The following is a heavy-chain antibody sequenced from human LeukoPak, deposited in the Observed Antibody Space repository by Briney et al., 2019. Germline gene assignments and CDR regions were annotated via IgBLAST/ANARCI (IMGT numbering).Heavy chain of an antibody. J-gene: IGHJ4*02. CDR3: AKTGNYNWNGFDY. Sequence: PGRSLRLFCEASRFTFSNYGMHWVSQAPGKRLEWVAIISYDGSNKYYADSVKGRFTISRDNSKNTLYLEMNSLRVEDSAVYYCAKTGNYNWNGFDYWGQGTLVTVSS. D-gene: IGHD1-20*01. CDR1: RFTFSNYG. V-gene: IGHV3-30*18. CDR2: ISYDGSNK.